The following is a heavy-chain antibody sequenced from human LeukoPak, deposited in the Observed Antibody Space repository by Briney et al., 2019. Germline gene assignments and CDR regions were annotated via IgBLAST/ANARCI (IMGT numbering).Heavy chain of an antibody. CDR3: AREESYYDFWGTDY. V-gene: IGHV3-21*01. CDR2: ISSSSSYI. CDR1: GFTFSSYS. Sequence: GGSLRLSCAASGFTFSSYSMNWVRQAPGKGLEWGSSISSSSSYIYYADSVKGRFTISRDNAKNSLYLQMNSLRAEDTAVYYCAREESYYDFWGTDYWGQGTLVTVSS. J-gene: IGHJ4*02. D-gene: IGHD3-3*01.